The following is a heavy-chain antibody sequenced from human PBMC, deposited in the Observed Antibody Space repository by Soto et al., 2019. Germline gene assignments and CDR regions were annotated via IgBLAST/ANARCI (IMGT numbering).Heavy chain of an antibody. Sequence: EVQLEQSGPEVKKPGESLRISCKGSGYTFSHYWISWVRQMPGEGLEWMGRIHPDDSFATYNASFRGHVTISADKSVSTVYLQWNSLKASDSAIYYCARHGSWNAGKRRWFDPWGQGTLVTVSS. CDR3: ARHGSWNAGKRRWFDP. CDR2: IHPDDSFA. CDR1: GYTFSHYW. D-gene: IGHD1-1*01. J-gene: IGHJ5*02. V-gene: IGHV5-10-1*01.